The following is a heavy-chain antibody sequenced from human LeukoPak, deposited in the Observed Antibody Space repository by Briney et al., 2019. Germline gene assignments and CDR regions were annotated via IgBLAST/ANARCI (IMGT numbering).Heavy chain of an antibody. CDR3: GRVAVAGTGHYYYGMDV. V-gene: IGHV3-23*01. J-gene: IGHJ6*02. CDR2: IRAGGSRT. D-gene: IGHD6-19*01. Sequence: PGGSLRLSCAASGFTFSSSAMSWVRQAPGKGLEWVSGIRAGGSRTHYADSVKGRFTISRDNSKNTLYLQMNSLRAEDTAVYYCGRVAVAGTGHYYYGMDVWGQGTTVTVSS. CDR1: GFTFSSSA.